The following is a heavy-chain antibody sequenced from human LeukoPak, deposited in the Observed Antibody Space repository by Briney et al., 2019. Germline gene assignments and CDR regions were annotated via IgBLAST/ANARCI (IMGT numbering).Heavy chain of an antibody. D-gene: IGHD3-10*01. Sequence: GGPRKLPCEPSGFTSRSYALHWFRQPPAKGRKGVAVIWYDGSNKYYADSVKGRFTISRDNSKITLYLQMNSLRAEDTAVYYCAKPLGFGELLGFDYWGQGTLVTVSS. V-gene: IGHV3-33*06. CDR2: IWYDGSNK. J-gene: IGHJ4*02. CDR1: GFTSRSYA. CDR3: AKPLGFGELLGFDY.